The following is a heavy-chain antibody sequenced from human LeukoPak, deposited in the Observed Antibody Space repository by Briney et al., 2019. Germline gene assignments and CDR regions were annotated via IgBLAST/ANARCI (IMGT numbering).Heavy chain of an antibody. J-gene: IGHJ5*02. V-gene: IGHV4-61*02. CDR2: IHSDGLA. Sequence: SETLSLTCTVSGDSISSGNYFWAWIRQSAGKGLEWIGRIHSDGLANYNPSLRSRVTISVDTSNNQFSLKVKSVTAADTAAYYCARDRQLGWFGPWGQGILVTVSS. CDR1: GDSISSGNYF. D-gene: IGHD3-16*01. CDR3: ARDRQLGWFGP.